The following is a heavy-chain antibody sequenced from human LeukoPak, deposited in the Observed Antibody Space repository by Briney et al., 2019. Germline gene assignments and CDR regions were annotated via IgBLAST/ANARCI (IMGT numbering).Heavy chain of an antibody. V-gene: IGHV4-59*08. J-gene: IGHJ5*02. CDR3: ASGIAAAGMVDWFDP. Sequence: SETLSLTCTVSGGSISSYYWSWIWQPPGKGLEWIGYIYYSGSTNYNPSLKSRVTISVDTSKNQFSLKLSSVTAADTAVYYCASGIAAAGMVDWFDPWGQGTLVTVSS. D-gene: IGHD6-13*01. CDR2: IYYSGST. CDR1: GGSISSYY.